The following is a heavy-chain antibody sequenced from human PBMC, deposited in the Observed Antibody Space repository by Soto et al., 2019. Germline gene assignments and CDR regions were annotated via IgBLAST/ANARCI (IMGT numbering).Heavy chain of an antibody. D-gene: IGHD3-10*01. CDR2: ISYDGSNK. Sequence: QVQLVESGGGVVQPGRSLRLSCAASGFTFSSYGMHWVRQAPGKGLEWVAVISYDGSNKYYADSVKGRFTIFRDNSKNTLYLQMNSLKAEDTAVYYCAALWFGELTYYYYGIDVWGQGTTVTVSS. CDR3: AALWFGELTYYYYGIDV. CDR1: GFTFSSYG. V-gene: IGHV3-30*03. J-gene: IGHJ6*02.